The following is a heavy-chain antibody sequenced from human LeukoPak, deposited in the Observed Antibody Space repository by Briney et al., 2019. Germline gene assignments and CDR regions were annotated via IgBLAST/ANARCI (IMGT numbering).Heavy chain of an antibody. V-gene: IGHV3-23*01. Sequence: PGGSLRLSCAASRFTFSSYGMSWVRQAPGKGLEWVSSASGSGGSTYYADSVKGRFTISRDNSKNTLYLQMNSLRAEDTAVYYCAKDLGSVVTPPSLDYWGQGTLVTVSS. D-gene: IGHD4-23*01. CDR2: ASGSGGST. CDR1: RFTFSSYG. CDR3: AKDLGSVVTPPSLDY. J-gene: IGHJ4*02.